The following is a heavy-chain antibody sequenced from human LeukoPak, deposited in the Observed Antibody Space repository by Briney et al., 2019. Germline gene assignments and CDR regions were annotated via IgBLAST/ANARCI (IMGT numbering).Heavy chain of an antibody. J-gene: IGHJ4*02. D-gene: IGHD5-12*01. Sequence: PSGTLSLTCTVSGGSISSGGYYWSLIRQHPGKGLEWIGYIYDSGSTDHNPSLKSRVTISVDTSKNQFSLRLSSVTAADTAVYYCARGGYEARSYYFDYWGQGTLVTVSS. CDR3: ARGGYEARSYYFDY. CDR2: IYDSGST. CDR1: GGSISSGGYY. V-gene: IGHV4-61*08.